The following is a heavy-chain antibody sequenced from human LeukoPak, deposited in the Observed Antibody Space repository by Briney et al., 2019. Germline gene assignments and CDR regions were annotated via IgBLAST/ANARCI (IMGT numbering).Heavy chain of an antibody. J-gene: IGHJ4*02. Sequence: SQTLSLTCTVSGGSISSGDYYWSWIRQPPGKGLEWIGYIYYSGSTYYNPSLKSRVTISVDTSKNQFSLKLSSVTAAGTAVYYCARIAWGYSYARLDYWGQGTLVTVSS. D-gene: IGHD5-18*01. V-gene: IGHV4-30-4*01. CDR3: ARIAWGYSYARLDY. CDR1: GGSISSGDYY. CDR2: IYYSGST.